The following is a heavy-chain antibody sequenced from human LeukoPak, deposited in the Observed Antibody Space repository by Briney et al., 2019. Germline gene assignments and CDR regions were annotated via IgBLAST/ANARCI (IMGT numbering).Heavy chain of an antibody. CDR2: MNPTSGNT. J-gene: IGHJ4*02. Sequence: SVKVSYKASGYTFTRYDINWVRQATGQGLEWMGWMNPTSGNTGYAQKFQGRVTMTRNTSISTAYMELSSLRSEDTAVYYCARATRMQGQQLAHWGQGTLVTVSS. D-gene: IGHD6-13*01. V-gene: IGHV1-8*01. CDR3: ARATRMQGQQLAH. CDR1: GYTFTRYD.